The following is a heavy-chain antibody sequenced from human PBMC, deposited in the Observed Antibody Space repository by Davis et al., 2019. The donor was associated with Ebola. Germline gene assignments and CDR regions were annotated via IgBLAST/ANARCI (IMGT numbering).Heavy chain of an antibody. J-gene: IGHJ6*04. Sequence: GESLKISCAASGFTFSNYRMNWVRQAPGKGLEWVSVIYSGDNTYHADSVKGRFSISRDNSKNTLYLQMNSLRAEDTAVYYCARDGPERALEVWGKGTTVTVSS. CDR1: GFTFSNYR. CDR3: ARDGPERALEV. CDR2: IYSGDNT. V-gene: IGHV3-53*01. D-gene: IGHD1-1*01.